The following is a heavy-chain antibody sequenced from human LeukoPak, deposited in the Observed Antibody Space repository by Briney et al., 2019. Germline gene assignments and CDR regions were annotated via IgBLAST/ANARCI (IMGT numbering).Heavy chain of an antibody. V-gene: IGHV4-39*07. D-gene: IGHD6-19*01. CDR1: GDSISSSSYY. CDR3: ASSLVEGRGCPFCYMDV. J-gene: IGHJ6*03. CDR2: IYFSGSS. Sequence: SETLSLTCSASGDSISSSSYYWVWIRQPPGKGLEWIGNIYFSGSSYYNPSLRSRLTISVDTSKNQFSLKLSSVTAADTAVYYCASSLVEGRGCPFCYMDVWGKGTTVTVSS.